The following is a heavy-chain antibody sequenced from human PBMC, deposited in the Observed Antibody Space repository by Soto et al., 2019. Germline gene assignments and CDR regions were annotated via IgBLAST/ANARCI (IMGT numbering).Heavy chain of an antibody. CDR1: GYSFTSYW. D-gene: IGHD2-15*01. Sequence: HGESLKISCKGSGYSFTSYWIGWVRQMPGKGLEWMGIIYPGDSDTRYSPSFQGQVTISADKSISTAYLQWSSLKASDTAMYYCAKSELGYCSGGSCYARGWFDPWGQGTLVTVSS. V-gene: IGHV5-51*01. CDR2: IYPGDSDT. J-gene: IGHJ5*02. CDR3: AKSELGYCSGGSCYARGWFDP.